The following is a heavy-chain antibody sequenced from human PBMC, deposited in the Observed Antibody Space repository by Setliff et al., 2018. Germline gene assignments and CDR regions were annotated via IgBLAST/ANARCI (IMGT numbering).Heavy chain of an antibody. CDR3: AKVVPLYSYGSLDY. CDR2: ISGSGDST. CDR1: GFTFSNYA. J-gene: IGHJ4*02. V-gene: IGHV3-23*01. Sequence: GGSLRLSCVASGFTFSNYAMAWVRQAPGKGLEWVSAISGSGDSTYYADSVKGRFTISRDNSKNTLYLQMNSLRAEDTAVYYCAKVVPLYSYGSLDYWGQGTLVTVSS. D-gene: IGHD5-18*01.